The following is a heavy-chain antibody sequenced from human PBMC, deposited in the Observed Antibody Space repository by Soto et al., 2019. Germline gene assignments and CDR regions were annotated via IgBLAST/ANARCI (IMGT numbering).Heavy chain of an antibody. Sequence: EVQLLESGGGLVQPGGSLRLSCAASGFTFSSYAMSWVRQAPGKGLEWVSAISGSGGSTYYADSVKGRFTISRDNSKNTLYLQMTSLRAEDTAVYYCAKGVVVASAAFDIWGQGTMVTVSS. CDR1: GFTFSSYA. V-gene: IGHV3-23*01. CDR2: ISGSGGST. J-gene: IGHJ3*02. D-gene: IGHD2-15*01. CDR3: AKGVVVASAAFDI.